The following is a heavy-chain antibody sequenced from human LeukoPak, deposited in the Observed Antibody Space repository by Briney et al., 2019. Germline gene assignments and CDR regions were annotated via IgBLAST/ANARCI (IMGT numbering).Heavy chain of an antibody. CDR3: ATESDWNFNF. CDR1: GFTFSHVW. V-gene: IGHV3-15*01. Sequence: RGSLRLSCAASGFTFSHVWMSWVRQAPGKGLEWVARIKSKTDGGTADHAASLKGRFTISRDDSKDTLYLQMNSLKTEDTAVYYCATESDWNFNFWGQGTLVTVAS. J-gene: IGHJ4*02. CDR2: IKSKTDGGTA. D-gene: IGHD2-21*02.